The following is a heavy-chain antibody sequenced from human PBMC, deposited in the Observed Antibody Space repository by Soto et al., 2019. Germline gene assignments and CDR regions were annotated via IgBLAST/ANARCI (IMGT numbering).Heavy chain of an antibody. D-gene: IGHD5-18*01. J-gene: IGHJ4*02. CDR2: IYYSGST. CDR1: GGSISSGGYY. V-gene: IGHV4-31*03. CDR3: ATNTAMVGFDY. Sequence: SETLSLTCTVSGGSISSGGYYWIWIRQHPGKGLEWIGYIYYSGSTYYNPSLKSRVTISVDTSKKQFCLKLSSVTAVDTAVYYGATNTAMVGFDYWGQGTLVTVSS.